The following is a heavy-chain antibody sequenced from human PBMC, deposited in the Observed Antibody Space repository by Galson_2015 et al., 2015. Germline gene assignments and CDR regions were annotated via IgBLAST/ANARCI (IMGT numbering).Heavy chain of an antibody. CDR1: GFAFSASP. Sequence: SLRLSCAASGFAFSASPMHWVRQASGKGLEWVGRIGTKGNSYATAYAASVKGRFTISRDDSKNTAYLQMNGLKTEDTAVYYCTNPSDHWGQGTLVTVSS. CDR2: IGTKGNSYAT. V-gene: IGHV3-73*01. CDR3: TNPSDH. J-gene: IGHJ4*02.